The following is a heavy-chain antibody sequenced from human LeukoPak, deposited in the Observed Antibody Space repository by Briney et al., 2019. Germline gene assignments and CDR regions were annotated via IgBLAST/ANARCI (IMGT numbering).Heavy chain of an antibody. CDR2: INPNSGGT. V-gene: IGHV1-2*02. CDR3: ASGSGSYYNNWFDP. CDR1: GYTFKNYD. Sequence: ASVKVSCKASGYTFKNYDINWVRQATGQGLEWMGWINPNSGGTNYAQKFQGRVTMTRDTSISTAYMELSRLRSDDTAVYYCASGSGSYYNNWFDPWGQGTLVTVSS. D-gene: IGHD1-26*01. J-gene: IGHJ5*02.